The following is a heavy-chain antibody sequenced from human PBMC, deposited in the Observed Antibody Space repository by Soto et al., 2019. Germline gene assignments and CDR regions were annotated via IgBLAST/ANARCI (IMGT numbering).Heavy chain of an antibody. D-gene: IGHD4-17*01. CDR3: AKHDYGDYVLDY. CDR1: GYTFTSYG. CDR2: ISACNGNT. V-gene: IGHV1-18*01. Sequence: ASVKVSCKASGYTFTSYGISWVRQAPGQGLEWMGWISACNGNTNYAQKLQGRVTMTTDTSTSTAYMELRSLRSDDTAVYYCAKHDYGDYVLDYWGQGTLVTVSS. J-gene: IGHJ4*02.